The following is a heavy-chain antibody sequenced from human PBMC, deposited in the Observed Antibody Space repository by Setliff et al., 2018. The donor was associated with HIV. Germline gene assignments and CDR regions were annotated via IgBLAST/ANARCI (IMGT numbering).Heavy chain of an antibody. Sequence: PSETLSLTCTVSGDSINTHYWNWIRQPPGKGLEWIGCISHSGNTNFNPSLNSRVTISLDTSKNQFSLRLTSLTAADTAIYYCARSTVGAGASFPWGRGILVTVSS. J-gene: IGHJ5*02. D-gene: IGHD1-26*01. CDR3: ARSTVGAGASFP. V-gene: IGHV4-59*11. CDR2: ISHSGNT. CDR1: GDSINTHY.